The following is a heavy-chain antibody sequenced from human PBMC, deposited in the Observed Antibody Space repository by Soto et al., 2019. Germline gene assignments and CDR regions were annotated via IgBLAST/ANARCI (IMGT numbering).Heavy chain of an antibody. V-gene: IGHV3-30*18. J-gene: IGHJ3*02. D-gene: IGHD1-26*01. Sequence: GGSPRLSCAASGFTFSSYGMHWVRQAPGKGLEWVAVISYDGSNKYYADSVKGRFTISRDNSKNTLYLQMNSLRAEDTAVYYCAKGWEGTFDIWGQETMVTVSS. CDR3: AKGWEGTFDI. CDR2: ISYDGSNK. CDR1: GFTFSSYG.